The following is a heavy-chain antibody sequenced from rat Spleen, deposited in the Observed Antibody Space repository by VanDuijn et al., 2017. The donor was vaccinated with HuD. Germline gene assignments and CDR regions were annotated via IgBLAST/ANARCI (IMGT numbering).Heavy chain of an antibody. CDR1: GFTFSRYW. CDR2: INPESSST. J-gene: IGHJ1*01. D-gene: IGHD1-11*01. Sequence: EVQLVETGGGLVQPGRSLKLSCVASGFTFSRYWMYWVRQAPGKGLEWVSSINPESSSTCYSDSGKGRVTIYRDNAKSTLYLQMNSLRSEDTATYYCARHGGYSEGWYFDFWGPGTMVTVSS. V-gene: IGHV5-58*01. CDR3: ARHGGYSEGWYFDF.